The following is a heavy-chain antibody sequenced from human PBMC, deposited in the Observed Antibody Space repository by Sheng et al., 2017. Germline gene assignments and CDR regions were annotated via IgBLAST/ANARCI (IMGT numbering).Heavy chain of an antibody. D-gene: IGHD4-17*01. CDR1: GGSFSGYY. CDR3: ARRPRWPYGGIDY. Sequence: QVQLQQWGAGLLKPSETLSLTCAVYGGSFSGYYWSWIRQSPGKGLEWIGEINHSGSTNYNPSLKSRVTISVDTSKNQFSLKLSSVTAADTAVYYCARRPRWPYGGIDYWGPGNPGHRLL. CDR2: INHSGST. V-gene: IGHV4-34*01. J-gene: IGHJ4*02.